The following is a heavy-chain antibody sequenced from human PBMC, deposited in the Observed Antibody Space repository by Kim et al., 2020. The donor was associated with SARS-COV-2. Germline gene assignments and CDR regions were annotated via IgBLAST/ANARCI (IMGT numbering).Heavy chain of an antibody. Sequence: ASVKVSCKASGYRFSSYGISWVRQAPGQGLEWMGKISGYDGTTSSAQKFQGRVTMTTNTSTSTAYMELRSLTSDDTAVYYCARVDASDAFDIWGQGTVVTVSS. CDR3: ARVDASDAFDI. CDR1: GYRFSSYG. V-gene: IGHV1-18*01. J-gene: IGHJ3*02. CDR2: ISGYDGTT.